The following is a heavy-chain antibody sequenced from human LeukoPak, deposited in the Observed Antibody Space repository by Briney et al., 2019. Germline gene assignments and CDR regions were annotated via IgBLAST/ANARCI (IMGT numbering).Heavy chain of an antibody. J-gene: IGHJ2*01. Sequence: SETLSLTCTVSGGSISSSSYYWGWIRQPPGKGLEWIGSIYYSGSTNYNPSLKSRVTISVDTSKNQFSLKLSSVTAADTAVYYCARSWELRWWYFDLWGRGTLVTVSS. CDR1: GGSISSSSYY. CDR2: IYYSGST. CDR3: ARSWELRWWYFDL. V-gene: IGHV4-39*07. D-gene: IGHD1-26*01.